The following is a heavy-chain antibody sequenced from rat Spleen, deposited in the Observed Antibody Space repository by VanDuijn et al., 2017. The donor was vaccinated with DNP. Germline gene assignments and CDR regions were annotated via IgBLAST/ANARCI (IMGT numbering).Heavy chain of an antibody. V-gene: IGHV5S10*01. J-gene: IGHJ3*01. CDR3: ATHQGVRIITPYNWFAY. D-gene: IGHD1-6*01. CDR2: IFYDGART. Sequence: EVQLVESGGGLVQPGGSLKLSCAASGFTFSDYNMAWVRQAPIKGLEWVATIFYDGARTYYRDSVKGRFTVSRDNAKSTLYLQMDSLRSEDTATYYCATHQGVRIITPYNWFAYWGQGTLVTVSS. CDR1: GFTFSDYN.